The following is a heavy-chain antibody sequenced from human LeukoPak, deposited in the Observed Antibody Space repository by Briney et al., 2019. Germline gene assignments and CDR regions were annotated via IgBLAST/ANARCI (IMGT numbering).Heavy chain of an antibody. CDR1: GFTLTTNY. V-gene: IGHV3-66*03. D-gene: IGHD3-16*02. CDR2: IYISGNT. J-gene: IGHJ6*03. Sequence: GGSLRLSYAASGFTLTTNYMTWVRQAPGKGLEWVSVIYISGNTYYTDSVKGRFTISRDSSKNTLYLQMNSLRPEDTAVYYCARDHIGGYIFMDVWGKGTTVTVSS. CDR3: ARDHIGGYIFMDV.